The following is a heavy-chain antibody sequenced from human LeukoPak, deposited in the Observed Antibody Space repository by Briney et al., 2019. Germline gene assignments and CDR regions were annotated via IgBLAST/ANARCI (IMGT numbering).Heavy chain of an antibody. J-gene: IGHJ2*01. CDR3: AKDRDSSSWYFDWYFDL. V-gene: IGHV3-23*01. D-gene: IGHD6-13*01. CDR2: ISGSGGST. Sequence: GGSLRLSCAASGFTFSSYAMSWVRQAPGNGLEWVSAISGSGGSTYYADSVKGRFTISRDNSKNTLYLQMNSLRAEDTAVYYCAKDRDSSSWYFDWYFDLWGRGTLVTVSS. CDR1: GFTFSSYA.